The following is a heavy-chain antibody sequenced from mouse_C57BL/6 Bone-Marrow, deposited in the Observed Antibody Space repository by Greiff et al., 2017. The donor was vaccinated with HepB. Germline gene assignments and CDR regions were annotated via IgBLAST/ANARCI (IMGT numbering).Heavy chain of an antibody. CDR2: INYDGSST. Sequence: EVKLMESEGGLVQPGSSMKLSCTASGFTFSDYYMAWVRQVPEKGLEWVANINYDGSSTYYLDSLKSRFIISRDNAKNILYLQMSSLKSEDTATYYCAREGELANWDYWYFDVWGTGTTVTVSS. D-gene: IGHD4-1*01. CDR3: AREGELANWDYWYFDV. V-gene: IGHV5-16*01. J-gene: IGHJ1*03. CDR1: GFTFSDYY.